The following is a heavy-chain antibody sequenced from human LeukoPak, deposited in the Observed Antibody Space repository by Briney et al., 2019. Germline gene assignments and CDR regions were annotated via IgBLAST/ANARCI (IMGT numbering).Heavy chain of an antibody. D-gene: IGHD3-10*01. J-gene: IGHJ4*02. Sequence: ASVKVSCKASGYTFTGFYMHWVRQAPGQGLEWVGWINPHSGGTNYAQKFQGRVTMTRDTSISTAYMELSRLRSDDTAVYYCARDRPLDADDYYGFYYFDYWGQGTLVTVSS. CDR1: GYTFTGFY. CDR3: ARDRPLDADDYYGFYYFDY. V-gene: IGHV1-2*02. CDR2: INPHSGGT.